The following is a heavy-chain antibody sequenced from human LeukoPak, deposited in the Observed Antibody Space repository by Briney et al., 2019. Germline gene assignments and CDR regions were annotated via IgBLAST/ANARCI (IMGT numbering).Heavy chain of an antibody. CDR1: GGSISSYY. CDR2: IYYTGGT. J-gene: IGHJ4*02. CDR3: ARHPSKSSAFGY. D-gene: IGHD2-2*01. Sequence: PSETLSLTCTVSGGSISSYYWSWIRQPPGKGLEWIGYIYYTGGTNYNPSLQSRVTISVDTSKNHFSLRPSSVTAADTAVYYCARHPSKSSAFGYWGQGALVTVSS. V-gene: IGHV4-59*08.